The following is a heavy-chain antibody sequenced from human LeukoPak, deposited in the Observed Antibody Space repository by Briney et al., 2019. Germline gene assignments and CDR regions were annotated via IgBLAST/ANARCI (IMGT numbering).Heavy chain of an antibody. CDR3: ARGYSSGWYYFDY. CDR2: INHSGST. J-gene: IGHJ4*02. D-gene: IGHD6-19*01. Sequence: GSLRLSCAASGFTFSSYAMSWVRQPPGKGLEWIGEINHSGSTNYNPSLKSRVTISVDTSKNQFSLKLSSVTAADTAVYYCARGYSSGWYYFDYWGQGTLVTVSS. CDR1: GFTFSSYA. V-gene: IGHV4-34*01.